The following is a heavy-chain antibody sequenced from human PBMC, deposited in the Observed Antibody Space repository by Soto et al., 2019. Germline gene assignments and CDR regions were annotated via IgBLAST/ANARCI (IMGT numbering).Heavy chain of an antibody. D-gene: IGHD6-6*01. J-gene: IGHJ6*02. CDR3: ARVAYSSSSGGYYYGMDV. CDR1: GGTFSSYA. CDR2: IIPIFGTA. Sequence: SVKVSCKASGGTFSSYAISWVRQAPGQGLEWMGGIIPIFGTANYAQKFQGRVTITADESTSTAYMELSSLRSEDTAVYYCARVAYSSSSGGYYYGMDVWGQGTTVTVSS. V-gene: IGHV1-69*13.